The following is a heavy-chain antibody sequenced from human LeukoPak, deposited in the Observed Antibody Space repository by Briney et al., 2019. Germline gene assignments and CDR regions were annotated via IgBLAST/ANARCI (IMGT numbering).Heavy chain of an antibody. CDR1: GGSISSYY. D-gene: IGHD3-10*01. J-gene: IGHJ6*03. Sequence: SETLSLTCTVSGGSISSYYWSWIRQPPGKGLEWIGYIYYSGSTNYNPSLKSRVTISVDTSKNQFSLKLSSVTAADTAVYYCAREVPGSYYYGSGFYYYMDVWGNGTTVTISS. CDR3: AREVPGSYYYGSGFYYYMDV. V-gene: IGHV4-59*01. CDR2: IYYSGST.